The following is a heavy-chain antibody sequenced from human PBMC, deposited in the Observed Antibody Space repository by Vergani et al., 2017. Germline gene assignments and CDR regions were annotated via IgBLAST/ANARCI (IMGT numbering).Heavy chain of an antibody. Sequence: QVQLVQSGAEVKKPGASVKVSCKASGYTFTSYYMHWVRQAPGQGLEWMGIINPSGGSTSYAQKFQGRVTMTRDTSTSTVYMELSSLRSEDTAVYYCARGDRGAAAGTGYWFDPWGQGTLVTVSS. CDR3: ARGDRGAAAGTGYWFDP. D-gene: IGHD6-13*01. V-gene: IGHV1-46*01. CDR1: GYTFTSYY. CDR2: INPSGGST. J-gene: IGHJ5*02.